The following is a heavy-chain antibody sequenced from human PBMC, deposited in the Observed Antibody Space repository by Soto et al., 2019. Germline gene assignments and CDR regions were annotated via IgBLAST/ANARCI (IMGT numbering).Heavy chain of an antibody. CDR3: ARGGLYSSGWYRFDY. CDR1: GGSLSSGSYY. Sequence: SETLSLTCTVSGGSLSSGSYYWSWIRQPPGKGLEWIGYIYYSGSTNYNPSLKSRVTISVDTSKNQFSLKLSSVTAADTAVYYCARGGLYSSGWYRFDYWGQGTLVTVSS. CDR2: IYYSGST. V-gene: IGHV4-61*01. D-gene: IGHD6-19*01. J-gene: IGHJ4*02.